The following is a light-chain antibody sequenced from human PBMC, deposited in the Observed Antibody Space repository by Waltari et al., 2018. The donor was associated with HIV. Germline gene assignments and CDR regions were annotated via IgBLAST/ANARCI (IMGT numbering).Light chain of an antibody. CDR1: SSDVGAYNY. CDR2: EVN. J-gene: IGLJ2*01. Sequence: QSALTQPPSASGSRGQSVTISCTGTSSDVGAYNYVSWYQQYPGMAPKLITYEVNKRPAWVPDRFSGATSGNTASLTVSGLQAEDEADFYCSSYAGSAVVFGGGTKLTVL. CDR3: SSYAGSAVV. V-gene: IGLV2-8*01.